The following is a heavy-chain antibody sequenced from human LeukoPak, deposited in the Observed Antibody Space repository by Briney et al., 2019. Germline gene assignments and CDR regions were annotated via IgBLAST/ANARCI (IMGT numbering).Heavy chain of an antibody. CDR1: GGSISSGGYS. D-gene: IGHD5-18*01. Sequence: SQTLSLTCAVSGGSISSGGYSWSWIRQPPGKGLEWIGYIYHSGSTYYNPSLKSRVTISVDRSKNQFSLKLSSVTAADTAVYYCARRGPQLWLDYWGQGTLVTVSS. J-gene: IGHJ4*02. CDR2: IYHSGST. V-gene: IGHV4-30-2*01. CDR3: ARRGPQLWLDY.